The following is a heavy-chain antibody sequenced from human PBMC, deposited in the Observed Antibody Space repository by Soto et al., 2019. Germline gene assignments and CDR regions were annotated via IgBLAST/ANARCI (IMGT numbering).Heavy chain of an antibody. D-gene: IGHD2-2*01. J-gene: IGHJ6*02. Sequence: GGSLRLSCAASGFTFSTYAMSWVRQAPGKGLEWVSTISGSGASTYYADSVKGRFTISRDNSKNTLFLQMNSLRAEDTAVYYCATRRDASYYYFGMDVWGQGTTVTVSS. CDR3: ATRRDASYYYFGMDV. CDR1: GFTFSTYA. V-gene: IGHV3-23*01. CDR2: ISGSGAST.